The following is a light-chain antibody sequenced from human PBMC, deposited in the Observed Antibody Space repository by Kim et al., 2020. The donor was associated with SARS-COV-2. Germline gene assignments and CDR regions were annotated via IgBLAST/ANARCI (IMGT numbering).Light chain of an antibody. CDR2: GAS. CDR1: QRTTS. CDR3: QQYGSSPPIT. Sequence: PRERATFSCRAIQRTTSLAWYQQRPGQALRLLIYGASSRAIGIPDRFSGSVSGSDFTLTISSLEPEDFGVYYCQQYGSSPPITFGQGTRLEIK. J-gene: IGKJ5*01. V-gene: IGKV3-20*01.